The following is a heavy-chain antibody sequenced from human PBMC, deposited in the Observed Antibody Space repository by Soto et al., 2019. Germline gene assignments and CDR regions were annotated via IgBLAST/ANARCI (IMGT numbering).Heavy chain of an antibody. CDR2: ISGSGGST. J-gene: IGHJ6*03. D-gene: IGHD3-10*01. CDR1: GFTFSSYA. Sequence: EVQLLESGGGLVQPGGSLRLSCAASGFTFSSYAMSWVRQAPGKGLEWVSAISGSGGSTYYADSVKGRFTISRDNSKNTLYLQMNSLRAEDTAVYYCAKHYYGSGSYYYYYMDVWGKGTTVTVSS. CDR3: AKHYYGSGSYYYYYMDV. V-gene: IGHV3-23*01.